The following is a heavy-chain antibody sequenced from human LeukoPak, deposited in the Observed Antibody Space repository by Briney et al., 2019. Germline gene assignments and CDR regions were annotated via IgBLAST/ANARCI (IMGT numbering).Heavy chain of an antibody. D-gene: IGHD3-3*01. CDR2: MSGSGGST. CDR3: AKANYDFWSGRHHLNY. CDR1: GFTFSSYA. Sequence: PGGSLRLSCAASGFTFSSYAMSWVRQAPGKGLEWVSAMSGSGGSTYYADSVKGRFTISRDNSKNTLYLQMNSLRAEDTAVYYCAKANYDFWSGRHHLNYWGQGTLVTVSS. V-gene: IGHV3-23*01. J-gene: IGHJ4*02.